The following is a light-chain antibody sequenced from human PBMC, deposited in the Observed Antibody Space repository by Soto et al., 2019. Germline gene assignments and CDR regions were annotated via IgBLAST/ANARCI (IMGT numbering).Light chain of an antibody. J-gene: IGKJ4*02. CDR1: QSFSSN. V-gene: IGKV3-15*01. Sequence: ELVMTQSPATLSVSPVERATLSCRARQSFSSNVAWYQQKPGQAPRLLIYGTSTRVTGIPARFSGSGSGTEFTLTISSLQSEDFAVYYCQQYYNWPLTFGGGTKVEIK. CDR3: QQYYNWPLT. CDR2: GTS.